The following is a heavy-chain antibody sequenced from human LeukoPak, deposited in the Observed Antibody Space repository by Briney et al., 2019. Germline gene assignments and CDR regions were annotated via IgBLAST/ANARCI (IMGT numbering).Heavy chain of an antibody. D-gene: IGHD1-26*01. CDR2: IYYSGST. J-gene: IGHJ4*02. CDR1: GGSISSSSYY. CDR3: ARDLRGSGSYSRTDY. Sequence: SETLSLTCTVSGGSISSSSYYWGWIRQPPGKGLEWIGSIYYSGSTYYNPSLKSRVTISVDTSKNQFSLKLSSVTAADTAVYYRARDLRGSGSYSRTDYWGQGTLVTVSS. V-gene: IGHV4-39*07.